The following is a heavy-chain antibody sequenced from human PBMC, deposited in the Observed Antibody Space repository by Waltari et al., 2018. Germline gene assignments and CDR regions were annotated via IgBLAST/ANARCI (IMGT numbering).Heavy chain of an antibody. V-gene: IGHV4-34*01. D-gene: IGHD6-13*01. CDR2: INHSGST. CDR1: GGSFSGSY. J-gene: IGHJ6*03. Sequence: QVQLQQWGAGLLKPSETLSLTCAVYGGSFSGSYWSWLRQPPGKGLEWIGEINHSGSTNYNPSLKSRVTISVDTSKNQFSLKLSSVTAADTAVYYCARGRGSSWYWDYYYYMDVWGKGTTVTVSS. CDR3: ARGRGSSWYWDYYYYMDV.